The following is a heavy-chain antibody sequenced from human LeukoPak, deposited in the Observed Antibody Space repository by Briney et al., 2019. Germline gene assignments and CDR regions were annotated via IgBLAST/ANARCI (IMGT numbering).Heavy chain of an antibody. J-gene: IGHJ5*02. CDR2: IYYSGST. D-gene: IGHD3-3*01. Sequence: SEPLSLTCTVSGGSISSHYWSWIRQPPGKGLEWIGYIYYSGSTNYNPSLKSRVTLSVDTSKNQFSLKLSSVTAADTAVYYCARGGWDFPSDSNWFDPWGQGTLVTVSS. V-gene: IGHV4-59*11. CDR3: ARGGWDFPSDSNWFDP. CDR1: GGSISSHY.